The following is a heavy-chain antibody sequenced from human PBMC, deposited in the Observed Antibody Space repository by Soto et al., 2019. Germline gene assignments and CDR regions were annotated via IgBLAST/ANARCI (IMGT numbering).Heavy chain of an antibody. Sequence: QVQLQESGPGLVKPSQTLSLTCTVSGGSITSGGNYWSWIRQHPGKGLEWIGYIYYSGSTYYNSSLKSRITMSVDTSKNQFSLRLRSVTAADTAVYYCARVPPSPSSGTSNWFDPWGQGTLDTVSS. CDR2: IYYSGST. CDR1: GGSITSGGNY. D-gene: IGHD1-26*01. V-gene: IGHV4-31*03. CDR3: ARVPPSPSSGTSNWFDP. J-gene: IGHJ5*02.